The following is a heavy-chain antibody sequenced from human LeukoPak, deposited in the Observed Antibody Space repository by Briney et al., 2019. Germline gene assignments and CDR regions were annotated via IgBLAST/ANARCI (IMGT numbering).Heavy chain of an antibody. Sequence: PGGSLRLSYAASGFTVSSNYMSWVRQAPGKGLEWVSVIYSGGSTYYADSVKGRFTISRDNSKNTLYLQMNSLRAEDTAVYYCARVQTGYFDYWGQGTLVTVSS. CDR2: IYSGGST. V-gene: IGHV3-53*01. CDR1: GFTVSSNY. D-gene: IGHD3-9*01. CDR3: ARVQTGYFDY. J-gene: IGHJ4*02.